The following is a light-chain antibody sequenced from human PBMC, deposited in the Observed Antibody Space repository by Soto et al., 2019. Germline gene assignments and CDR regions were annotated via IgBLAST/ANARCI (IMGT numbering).Light chain of an antibody. V-gene: IGKV3D-20*02. Sequence: EIVLTQSPSTLSWSXGEGATLPXXXXQSVSTNYLAWYQHKPGQAPRLLIYDASIRAAGVPARFSGSGSGTDFSLTISSLEPEDFAIYYCQQRSIWPPWTFGQGTKVDI. J-gene: IGKJ1*01. CDR1: QSVSTNY. CDR2: DAS. CDR3: QQRSIWPPWT.